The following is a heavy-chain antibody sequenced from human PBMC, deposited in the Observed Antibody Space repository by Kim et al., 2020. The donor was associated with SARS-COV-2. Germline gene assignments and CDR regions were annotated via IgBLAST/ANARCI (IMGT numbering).Heavy chain of an antibody. V-gene: IGHV3-9*01. J-gene: IGHJ4*01. CDR3: AKDSAVAAGTHPLAY. D-gene: IGHD6-13*01. Sequence: GGSLRLSCAASGFTFDDYAMHWVRQAPGKGLEWVSGISWNSGSIGYADSVKGRFTISRDNAKNSLYLQMNSLRAEDTALYYCAKDSAVAAGTHPLAYWG. CDR1: GFTFDDYA. CDR2: ISWNSGSI.